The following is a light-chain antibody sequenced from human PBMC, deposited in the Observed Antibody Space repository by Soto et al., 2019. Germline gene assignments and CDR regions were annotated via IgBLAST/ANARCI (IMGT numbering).Light chain of an antibody. CDR1: QSITSSH. J-gene: IGKJ2*01. V-gene: IGKV3-20*01. Sequence: EIVLTQSPGTLSLSPGERATLSCRASQSITSSHLAWYQQKPGQAPRLLIYDISRRATGIPDRFSGSASGTDFTLTVSRLVPEYFAVYFCQHYGGSPLYTFGQGTKMEIK. CDR2: DIS. CDR3: QHYGGSPLYT.